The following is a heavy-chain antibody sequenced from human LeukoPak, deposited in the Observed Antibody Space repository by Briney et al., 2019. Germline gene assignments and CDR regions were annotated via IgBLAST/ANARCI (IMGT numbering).Heavy chain of an antibody. D-gene: IGHD1-20*01. CDR1: GFTFSSYA. CDR3: AREVRGFFNWNYFDY. Sequence: GGSLRLSCAASGFTFSSYAMHWVRQAPGKGLEWVAVISYDGSNKYYADSVKGRFTISRDNSKNTLYLQMNSLRAEDAAVYYCAREVRGFFNWNYFDYWGQGTLVTVSS. V-gene: IGHV3-30*01. J-gene: IGHJ4*02. CDR2: ISYDGSNK.